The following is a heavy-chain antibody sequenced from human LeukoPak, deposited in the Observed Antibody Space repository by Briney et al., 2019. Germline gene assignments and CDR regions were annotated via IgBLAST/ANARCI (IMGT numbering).Heavy chain of an antibody. CDR2: IIPSDGST. D-gene: IGHD2-2*01. CDR3: ARPRGYCSSTSCSPGDY. J-gene: IGHJ4*02. V-gene: IGHV1-46*01. Sequence: ASVKVSCKASGYTFTSYYMHWVRQAPGQGLEWMGIIIPSDGSTSYAQKFQGRVTMTRDTSTRTVYMELSSLRSEDTAIYYCARPRGYCSSTSCSPGDYWGQGTLVTVSS. CDR1: GYTFTSYY.